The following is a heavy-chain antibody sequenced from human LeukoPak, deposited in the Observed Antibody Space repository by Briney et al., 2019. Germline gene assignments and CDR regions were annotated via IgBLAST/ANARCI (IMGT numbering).Heavy chain of an antibody. CDR2: LYSGGST. J-gene: IGHJ4*02. D-gene: IGHD3-10*01. CDR1: GFTFSSYA. CDR3: ARAEPWFGELFPDY. Sequence: QPGGSLRLSCAASGFTFSSYAMSWVRQAPGKGLEWVSALYSGGSTYYADSVKGRFTISRDNSKNTLFLQMNTLRTADTAVYYCARAEPWFGELFPDYWGQGTLVTVSS. V-gene: IGHV3-23*05.